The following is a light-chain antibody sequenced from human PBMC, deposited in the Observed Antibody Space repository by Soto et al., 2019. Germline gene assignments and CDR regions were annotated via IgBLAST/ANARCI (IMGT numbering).Light chain of an antibody. J-gene: IGKJ3*01. Sequence: EIVLTQSPGTLSLSPGERATLSCRSSQRVSDSYLSWYQQKPGQAPRLLIYASSRADGIPDRFSGSGSGTDFTLTISRMELEVFEVYYCQHYGTSALFGPGTKVDIK. CDR3: QHYGTSAL. V-gene: IGKV3-20*01. CDR1: QRVSDSY. CDR2: AS.